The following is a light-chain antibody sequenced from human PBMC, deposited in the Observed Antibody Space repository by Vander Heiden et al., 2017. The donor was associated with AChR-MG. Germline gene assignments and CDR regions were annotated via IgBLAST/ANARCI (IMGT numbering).Light chain of an antibody. CDR2: AAS. CDR3: QKDNRAPRT. Sequence: DIQMTQSPSSLSAYVGDRVNITCRASQGIDNYLAWYQQRPGKVPYLLIHAASTLRPGVPSRFSGGGSGTDFTLIISSLQPEDVATYYCQKDNRAPRTFGPGTKVEI. CDR1: QGIDNY. V-gene: IGKV1-27*01. J-gene: IGKJ1*01.